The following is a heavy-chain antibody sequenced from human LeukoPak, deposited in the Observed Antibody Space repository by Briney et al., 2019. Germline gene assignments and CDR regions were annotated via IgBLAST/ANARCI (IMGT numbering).Heavy chain of an antibody. J-gene: IGHJ4*02. CDR1: GFTFRSYW. CDR3: AREYYYGSGSYYNGY. V-gene: IGHV3-7*01. D-gene: IGHD3-10*01. Sequence: GGSLRLSCAASGFTFRSYWMTWVRQTPGKGLEWVANIKQDGGEKYYVASVKGRLTISRDNAKNSLYLQMKSLRTQDKAVYYCAREYYYGSGSYYNGYWGQGTLVTVSS. CDR2: IKQDGGEK.